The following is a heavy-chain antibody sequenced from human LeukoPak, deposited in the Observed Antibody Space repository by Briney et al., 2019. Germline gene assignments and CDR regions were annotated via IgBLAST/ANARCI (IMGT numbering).Heavy chain of an antibody. D-gene: IGHD3-22*01. Sequence: GGSLRLSCAASGFTFSSYNMNWVRQAPGKGLEWVSYISDSGSTKYYADSVKGRFTISRDNVKNSVYLQMKSLRAEDTAVYYCVREGYYDSSGYLGVFDYWGQGTLVTVSS. CDR3: VREGYYDSSGYLGVFDY. V-gene: IGHV3-48*03. J-gene: IGHJ4*02. CDR1: GFTFSSYN. CDR2: ISDSGSTK.